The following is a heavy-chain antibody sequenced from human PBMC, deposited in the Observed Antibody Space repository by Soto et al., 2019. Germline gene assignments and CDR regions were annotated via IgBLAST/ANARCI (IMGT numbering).Heavy chain of an antibody. D-gene: IGHD2-2*01. V-gene: IGHV3-23*01. CDR3: AKLQDIVVVPAATAFDY. CDR2: ISGSGGST. J-gene: IGHJ4*02. Sequence: GGSLRLSCAASGFTFSSYAMSWVRQAPGKGLEWVSAISGSGGSTYYADSVKGRFTISRDNSKNTLYLQMNSLRAEDTAVYYCAKLQDIVVVPAATAFDYWGQGTLVTVSS. CDR1: GFTFSSYA.